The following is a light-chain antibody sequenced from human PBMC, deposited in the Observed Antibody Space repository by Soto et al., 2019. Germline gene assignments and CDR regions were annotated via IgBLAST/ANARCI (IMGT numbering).Light chain of an antibody. Sequence: IVMTQSPDTLSVSPGERATLSCRASQSRSSSLAWYQQKPGQAPRLLSAASSTRGSGIPGMFSGSGSGTEYTLTISSLQSEDFAVYYCQQYHIWPPWTFGQGTKVDIK. CDR3: QQYHIWPPWT. V-gene: IGKV3-15*01. CDR2: ASS. CDR1: QSRSSS. J-gene: IGKJ1*01.